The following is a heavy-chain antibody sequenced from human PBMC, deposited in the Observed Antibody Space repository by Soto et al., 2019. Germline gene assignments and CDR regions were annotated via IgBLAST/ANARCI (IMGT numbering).Heavy chain of an antibody. J-gene: IGHJ4*02. CDR2: IKSKSDGMTT. V-gene: IGHV3-15*01. CDR3: STAPFQRAWDILEY. D-gene: IGHD1-26*01. Sequence: GGSLRLSCVPSGITFSNTWMSWVSQGPGKGLEWVGRIKSKSDGMTTDYAAPVKGRFTISRDDSNNTWYLQMDSLKNDDTALYCSSTAPFQRAWDILEYWGQGALVTVAS. CDR1: GITFSNTW.